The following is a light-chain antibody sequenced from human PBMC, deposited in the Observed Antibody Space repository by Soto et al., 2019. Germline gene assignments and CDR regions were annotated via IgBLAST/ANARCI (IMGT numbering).Light chain of an antibody. CDR3: QSFDTRLNTVV. CDR2: GNK. Sequence: QSVVTQPPSVSGAPGQRVTISCTGSSSNIGADYDVHWYQHFPGRAPKLLIYGNKNRPSGVPDRFSGTKSGTSASLDITGLQAEDEADYYWQSFDTRLNTVVFGGGTKLTVL. CDR1: SSNIGADYD. J-gene: IGLJ2*01. V-gene: IGLV1-40*01.